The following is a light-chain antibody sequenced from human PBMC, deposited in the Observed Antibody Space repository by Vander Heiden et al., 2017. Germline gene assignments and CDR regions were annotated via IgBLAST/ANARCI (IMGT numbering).Light chain of an antibody. Sequence: QSALTQPASVSGSPGQSITISCTGTSTNVGNYNLVSWYQQQPGKAPNLMIYQVSKRPSGVSNRFSGSKSVNTASLSISGLQAEDEADYYCCSYAGSTTYVFGTGTKVTVL. CDR3: CSYAGSTTYV. CDR2: QVS. CDR1: STNVGNYNL. V-gene: IGLV2-23*02. J-gene: IGLJ1*01.